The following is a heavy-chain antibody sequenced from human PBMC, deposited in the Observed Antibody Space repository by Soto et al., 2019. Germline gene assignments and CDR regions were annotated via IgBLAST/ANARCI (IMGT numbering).Heavy chain of an antibody. J-gene: IGHJ3*02. CDR1: VLTFSSYA. CDR2: ISGSGGST. CDR3: AKVELAAAGISHAFDI. Sequence: GGSLRLSCAASVLTFSSYAMSWVRQAPGKGLEWVSAISGSGGSTYYADSVKGRFTISRDNSKNTLYLQMNSLRAEDTAVYYCAKVELAAAGISHAFDIWGQGTMVTVSS. V-gene: IGHV3-23*01. D-gene: IGHD6-13*01.